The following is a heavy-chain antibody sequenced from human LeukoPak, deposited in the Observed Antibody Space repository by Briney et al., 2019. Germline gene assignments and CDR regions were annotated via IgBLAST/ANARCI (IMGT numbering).Heavy chain of an antibody. CDR3: ARDSLGYCSGGSCYKPRAFDI. CDR2: ISYDGSNK. D-gene: IGHD2-15*01. V-gene: IGHV3-30*03. J-gene: IGHJ3*02. CDR1: GFTFSSYG. Sequence: GGSLRLSCAASGFTFSSYGMHWVRQAPGKGLEWVAVISYDGSNKYYADSVKGRFTISRDNSKNTLYLQMNSLRAEDTAVYYCARDSLGYCSGGSCYKPRAFDIWGQGTMVTVSS.